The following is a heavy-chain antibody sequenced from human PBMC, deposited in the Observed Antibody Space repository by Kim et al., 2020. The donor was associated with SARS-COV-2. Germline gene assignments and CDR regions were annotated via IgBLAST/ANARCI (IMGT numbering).Heavy chain of an antibody. V-gene: IGHV3-30*03. J-gene: IGHJ3*02. CDR1: GFTFSSYG. Sequence: GGSLRLSCAASGFTFSSYGMHWVRQAPGKGLEWVAVISYDGSNKYYADSVKGRFTISRDNSKNTLYLQMNSLRAEDTAVYYCARPNDILTGFGRDDAFDIWGQGTMVTVSS. CDR3: ARPNDILTGFGRDDAFDI. D-gene: IGHD3-9*01. CDR2: ISYDGSNK.